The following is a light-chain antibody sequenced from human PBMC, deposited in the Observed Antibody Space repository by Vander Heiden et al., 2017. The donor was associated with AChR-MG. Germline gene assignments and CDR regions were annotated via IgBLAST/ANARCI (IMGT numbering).Light chain of an antibody. CDR1: QSISSY. CDR2: AAS. CDR3: QQSYSTPPWT. V-gene: IGKV1-39*01. Sequence: DIQMTQSPSSLYASVGDRVTITCRASQSISSYLNWYQQKPGKAPKLLIYAASSLQSGVPSRFSGSGSGTDVTLTISSLQPEDFATYYCQQSYSTPPWTFGQGTKVEIK. J-gene: IGKJ1*01.